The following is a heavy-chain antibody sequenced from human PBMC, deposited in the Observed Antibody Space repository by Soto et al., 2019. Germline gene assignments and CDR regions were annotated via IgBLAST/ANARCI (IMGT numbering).Heavy chain of an antibody. D-gene: IGHD3-3*01. J-gene: IGHJ4*02. Sequence: SETLSLTCAVYGGSFSGYYWSWIRQPPGKGLEWIGEINHSGSTNYNPSLKSRVTISVDTSKNQFSLKLSSVTAADTAVYYCAKITIFGVVGYWGQGTLVTVSS. CDR3: AKITIFGVVGY. CDR1: GGSFSGYY. CDR2: INHSGST. V-gene: IGHV4-34*01.